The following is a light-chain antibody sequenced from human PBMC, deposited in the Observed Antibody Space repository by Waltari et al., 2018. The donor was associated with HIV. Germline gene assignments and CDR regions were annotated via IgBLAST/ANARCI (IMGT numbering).Light chain of an antibody. Sequence: QSVLTQPPSASGTPGQRVTISCSGSSSNIGSNTVNWYHQLPGTAPKLLIYSNNPRPSVVPDRFSGSKSGTSASLAISGLQSEDEADYYCAAWDDSLNGYVFGTGTKVTVL. CDR3: AAWDDSLNGYV. CDR1: SSNIGSNT. V-gene: IGLV1-44*01. J-gene: IGLJ1*01. CDR2: SNN.